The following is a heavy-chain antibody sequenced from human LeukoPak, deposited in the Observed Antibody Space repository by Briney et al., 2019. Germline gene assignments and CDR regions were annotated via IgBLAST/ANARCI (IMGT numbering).Heavy chain of an antibody. D-gene: IGHD2-2*01. CDR3: ARGQVPAARGYNWFGP. Sequence: PSETLSLTCAVYSWSFNDYYWNWISQPPGKGLEWIGEINARGDTSYNPSLKSRVTISVDTSKKQFSLRLTSMIAADTALYYCARGQVPAARGYNWFGPWGQGTLVTVSS. CDR2: INARGDT. V-gene: IGHV4-34*01. J-gene: IGHJ5*02. CDR1: SWSFNDYY.